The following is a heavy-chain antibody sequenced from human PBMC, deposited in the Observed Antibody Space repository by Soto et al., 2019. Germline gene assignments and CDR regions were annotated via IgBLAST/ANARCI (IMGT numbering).Heavy chain of an antibody. CDR2: ISGSGGST. Sequence: GGSLRLSCAASGITFSTYAMSWVRQAPEKGLEWVSAISGSGGSTYYADSVKGRFTISRDKSKNTLYLQMNSLRAEDTALYYCAKSFSSNWYDYFDYWGQGSLVTVSS. D-gene: IGHD6-13*01. CDR1: GITFSTYA. J-gene: IGHJ4*02. V-gene: IGHV3-23*01. CDR3: AKSFSSNWYDYFDY.